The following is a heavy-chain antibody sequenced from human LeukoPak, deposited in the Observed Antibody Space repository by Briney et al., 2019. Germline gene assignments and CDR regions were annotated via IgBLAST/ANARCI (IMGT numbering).Heavy chain of an antibody. CDR3: SRGSGISYGGIEY. Sequence: VASVTVSCKASGYTFSGYSLHWVRQAPGQGLEWMGWIHPKTGDTKYAPTSLGRVTFTRDTSATIVYMDLTWLTPDDTAVYYCSRGSGISYGGIEYWRQGTLLTVPS. J-gene: IGHJ4*02. CDR2: IHPKTGDT. V-gene: IGHV1-2*02. CDR1: GYTFSGYS. D-gene: IGHD5-18*01.